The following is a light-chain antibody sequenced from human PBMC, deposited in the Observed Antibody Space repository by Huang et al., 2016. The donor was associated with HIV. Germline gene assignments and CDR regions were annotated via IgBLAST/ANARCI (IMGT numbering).Light chain of an antibody. J-gene: IGKJ3*01. Sequence: DIVMTQSPLSLPVTPGEPASLSCRSSQSLLHSNGYNYLDWYLQKPGQSPHLLIYLGSNRASGVPDRFNGSGSGTDFTLKISRVEAEDVGVYYCMQALQTPLFTFGPGTKVDIK. CDR3: MQALQTPLFT. CDR1: QSLLHSNGYNY. V-gene: IGKV2-28*01. CDR2: LGS.